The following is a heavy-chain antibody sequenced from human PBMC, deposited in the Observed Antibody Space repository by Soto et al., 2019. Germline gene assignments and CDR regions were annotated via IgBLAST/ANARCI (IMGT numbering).Heavy chain of an antibody. D-gene: IGHD5-18*01. CDR1: SYY. CDR3: ARRGIQLWLRDYYYGMDV. Sequence: SYYWGWIRQPPGKGLEWIGSIYYSGSTYYNPSLKSRVTISVDTSKNQFSLKLSSVTAADTAVYYCARRGIQLWLRDYYYGMDVWGQGTTVTVSS. V-gene: IGHV4-39*01. CDR2: IYYSGST. J-gene: IGHJ6*02.